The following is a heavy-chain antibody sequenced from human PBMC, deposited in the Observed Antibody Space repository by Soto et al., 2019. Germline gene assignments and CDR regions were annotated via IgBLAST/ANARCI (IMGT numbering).Heavy chain of an antibody. CDR3: ARGGWVSSSTCCYGD. CDR2: ISGSGGST. D-gene: IGHD2-2*01. CDR1: GFTLSSYA. V-gene: IGHV3-23*01. Sequence: GGSLRLSCAASGFTLSSYAMSWVRQAPGKGLEWVSSISGSGGSTYYADSVKGRFTISRDSSKNTLFLQMSSLRSDDTAVYYCARGGWVSSSTCCYGDWGQGTLVTVSS. J-gene: IGHJ4*02.